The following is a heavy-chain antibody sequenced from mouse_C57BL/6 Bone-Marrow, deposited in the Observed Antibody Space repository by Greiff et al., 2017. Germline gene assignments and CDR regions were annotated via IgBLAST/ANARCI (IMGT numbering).Heavy chain of an antibody. CDR2: ISSGSSTI. V-gene: IGHV5-17*01. Sequence: VQLKESGGGLVKPGGSLKLSCAASGFTFSEYGMHWVRQAPEKGLEWVAYISSGSSTIYYADTVKGRFTISRDNAKNTLFLQMTRLRSEDTAMYYCARGLRRYAMDYWGQGTSVTVSA. CDR3: ARGLRRYAMDY. CDR1: GFTFSEYG. J-gene: IGHJ4*01. D-gene: IGHD2-4*01.